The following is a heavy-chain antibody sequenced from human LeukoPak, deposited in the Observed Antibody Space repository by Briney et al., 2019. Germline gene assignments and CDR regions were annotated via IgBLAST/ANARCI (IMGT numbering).Heavy chain of an antibody. CDR1: GYTFTSYD. V-gene: IGHV1-8*03. J-gene: IGHJ3*02. CDR3: ARIYGNSTIADAFDI. D-gene: IGHD2-21*01. Sequence: ASVKVSCKASGYTFTSYDINWVRQATGQGLEWMGWMNPNSGNTGYAQKFQGRVTITRNTSISTAYMELSSLRSEDTAVYYCARIYGNSTIADAFDIWGQGTMVIVSS. CDR2: MNPNSGNT.